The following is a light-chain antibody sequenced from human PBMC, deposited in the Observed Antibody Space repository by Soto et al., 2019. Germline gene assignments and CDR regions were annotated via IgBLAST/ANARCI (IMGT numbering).Light chain of an antibody. J-gene: IGKJ1*01. CDR1: QSVGIN. CDR3: QQYNNWPRT. Sequence: EIVMTQSPATLSVSPGERATLSCRASQSVGINVAWYQQKPGQAPRLLIYGASSRATGVPARFSGSGSGTQFTLTLTSLQSEDSAVYFCQQYNNWPRTFGQGTKVDIK. CDR2: GAS. V-gene: IGKV3-15*01.